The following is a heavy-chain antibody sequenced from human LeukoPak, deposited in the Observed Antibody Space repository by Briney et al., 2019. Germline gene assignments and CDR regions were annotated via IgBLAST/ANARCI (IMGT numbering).Heavy chain of an antibody. CDR2: IIPIFGTA. D-gene: IGHD3-22*01. CDR3: ARWGSSGYPYYFDY. CDR1: GGAFSSYA. Sequence: SVKVSCKASGGAFSSYAISWVRQAPGQGLEWMGGIIPIFGTANYAQKFQGRVTITADESTSTAYMELSSLRSEDTAVYYYARWGSSGYPYYFDYWGQGTLVTVSS. J-gene: IGHJ4*02. V-gene: IGHV1-69*01.